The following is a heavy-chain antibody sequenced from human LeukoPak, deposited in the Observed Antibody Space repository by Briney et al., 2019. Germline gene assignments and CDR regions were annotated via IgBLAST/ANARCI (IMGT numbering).Heavy chain of an antibody. CDR1: GGSISSSSYY. Sequence: SETLSLTCTVSGGSISSSSYYWGWIRQPPGKGLEWIGSIYYSGSTYYNPSLKSRVTISVDTSKNQFSLKLSSVTAADTAVYYCARSRITMVRGVMFPPDYWGQGTLVTVSS. CDR2: IYYSGST. J-gene: IGHJ4*02. V-gene: IGHV4-39*07. D-gene: IGHD3-10*01. CDR3: ARSRITMVRGVMFPPDY.